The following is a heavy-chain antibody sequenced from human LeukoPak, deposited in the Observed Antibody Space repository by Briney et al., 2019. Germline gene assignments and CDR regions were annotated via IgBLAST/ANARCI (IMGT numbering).Heavy chain of an antibody. CDR3: ARKQGSYCDSSGYEAQTRLLYYYGMDV. Sequence: GGSLRLSCAASGFIFSSYSMNWVRQAPGKGLEWVSSISSSSSYIYYADSVKGRFTISRHNAKNSLYLQMNSLRAEDTAVYYCARKQGSYCDSSGYEAQTRLLYYYGMDVWGQGTTVTAS. CDR2: ISSSSSYI. J-gene: IGHJ6*02. V-gene: IGHV3-21*01. CDR1: GFIFSSYS. D-gene: IGHD3-22*01.